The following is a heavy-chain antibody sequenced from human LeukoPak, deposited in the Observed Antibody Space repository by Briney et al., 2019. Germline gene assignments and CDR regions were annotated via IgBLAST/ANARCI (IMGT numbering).Heavy chain of an antibody. J-gene: IGHJ4*02. Sequence: KPSETLSLTCTVSGGSISSYYWSWIRQPPGKGLEWIGYIYYSGSTNYTPSLKSRVTISVDTSKNQFSLTLSSLTAADTAVYYCARGTYGSSWQLEHFDYWGQGTLVTVSS. V-gene: IGHV4-59*01. D-gene: IGHD6-13*01. CDR1: GGSISSYY. CDR3: ARGTYGSSWQLEHFDY. CDR2: IYYSGST.